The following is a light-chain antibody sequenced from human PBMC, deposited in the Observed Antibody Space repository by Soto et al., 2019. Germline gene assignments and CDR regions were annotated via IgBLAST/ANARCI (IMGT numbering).Light chain of an antibody. Sequence: QSVLTQSSSASASLGSSVKLTCTLSSGHSSYIIAWHQQQPGKAPRYLMKLEGSGSYNKGSGVPDRFSGSSSGADRYLTISNLQSEDEADYCCETWDSNTGVFGGGTKLTVL. J-gene: IGLJ3*02. CDR3: ETWDSNTGV. CDR2: LEGSGSY. CDR1: SGHSSYI. V-gene: IGLV4-60*03.